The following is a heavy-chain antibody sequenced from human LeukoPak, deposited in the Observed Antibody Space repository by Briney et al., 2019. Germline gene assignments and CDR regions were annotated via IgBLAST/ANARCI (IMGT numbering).Heavy chain of an antibody. J-gene: IGHJ6*03. Sequence: PSETLSLTCTVSGYSISSGYYWSWIRQPPGKGLEWIGYIYYSGSTNYNPSLKSRVTISVDTSKNQFSLKLSSVTAADTAVYYCAKANWGYPGYYYYYMDVWGKGTTVTVSS. CDR2: IYYSGST. V-gene: IGHV4-61*01. CDR1: GYSISSGYY. D-gene: IGHD7-27*01. CDR3: AKANWGYPGYYYYYMDV.